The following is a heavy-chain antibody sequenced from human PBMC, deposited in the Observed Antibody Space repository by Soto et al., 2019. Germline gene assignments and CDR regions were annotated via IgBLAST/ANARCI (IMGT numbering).Heavy chain of an antibody. V-gene: IGHV3-15*07. D-gene: IGHD6-6*01. CDR2: IKSKTDGGTT. J-gene: IGHJ6*02. CDR1: GFTFSNAW. Sequence: EVQLVESGGGLVKPGGSLRLSCAASGFTFSNAWMNWVRQAPGKGLEWVGRIKSKTDGGTTDYAAPVKGRFTISRDDSKNTPYRQMNSLKTEDTAVYYCTTRPGSIPLGSGDYYYGMDVWGQGTTVTVSS. CDR3: TTRPGSIPLGSGDYYYGMDV.